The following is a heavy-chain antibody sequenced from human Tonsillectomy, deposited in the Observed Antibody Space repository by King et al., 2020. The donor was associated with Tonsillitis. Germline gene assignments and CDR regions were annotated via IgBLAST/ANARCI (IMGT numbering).Heavy chain of an antibody. Sequence: LQLQESGSGLVKPSQTLSLTCAVSGGSISSGGYSWSWIRQPPGKGLEWIGYIYHSGSTYYNPSLKSRVTISVDRSKNQFSLKLSSVTAADTAVYYCARKKVHFDYWGQGTLVTVSP. CDR3: ARKKVHFDY. D-gene: IGHD4/OR15-4a*01. J-gene: IGHJ4*02. V-gene: IGHV4-30-2*01. CDR2: IYHSGST. CDR1: GGSISSGGYS.